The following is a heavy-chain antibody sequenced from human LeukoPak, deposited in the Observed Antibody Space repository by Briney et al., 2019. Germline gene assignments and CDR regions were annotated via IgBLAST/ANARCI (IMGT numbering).Heavy chain of an antibody. CDR3: AELGITMIGGV. J-gene: IGHJ6*04. Sequence: GGSLRLSCAASGFTFSSYAMNWVRQAPGKGLEWVSSISSSSSYIYYADSVKGRFTISRDNAKNSLYLQMNSLRAEDTAVYYCAELGITMIGGVWGKGTTVTISS. D-gene: IGHD3-10*02. CDR2: ISSSSSYI. V-gene: IGHV3-21*01. CDR1: GFTFSSYA.